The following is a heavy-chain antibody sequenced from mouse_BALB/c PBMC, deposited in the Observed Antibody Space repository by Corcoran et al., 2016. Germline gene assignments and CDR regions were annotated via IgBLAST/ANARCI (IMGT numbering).Heavy chain of an antibody. CDR2: SNPYNDGT. CDR3: ARAPYYCNSLNV. CDR1: GYTFTSYV. V-gene: IGHV1S136*01. D-gene: IGHD2-10*01. Sequence: EVQLQQSGPELVKPGASVKMSCKASGYTFTSYVMHWVKQKPGQGLEWIGYSNPYNDGTKYNEKFKGKATRTSDKSSSTAYMELSSLTSEDSAVYYCARAPYYCNSLNVWGAGTTVTVSS. J-gene: IGHJ1*01.